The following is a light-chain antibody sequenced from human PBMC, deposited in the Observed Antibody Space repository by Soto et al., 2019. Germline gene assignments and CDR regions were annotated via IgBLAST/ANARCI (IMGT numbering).Light chain of an antibody. CDR2: DVS. Sequence: QSALTQPASVSGSPGQSITISCTGTSSDVGAYNYVSWYQQHPGKAPQLMIYDVSHRPSGVSNRFSGSKSGNTASLTISGVQAEDEGDYYCSSYTTRSALVVFGGGTKLTVL. V-gene: IGLV2-14*01. CDR3: SSYTTRSALVV. CDR1: SSDVGAYNY. J-gene: IGLJ2*01.